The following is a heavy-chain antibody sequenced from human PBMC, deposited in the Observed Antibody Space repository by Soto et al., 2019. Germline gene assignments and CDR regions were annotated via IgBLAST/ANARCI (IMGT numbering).Heavy chain of an antibody. CDR3: ARSKTGIGGIIDY. Sequence: PGGSLRLSCAASGFTFSSYAMSWVRQAPGKVLECVSGISVSGSTIYYADSVKGRFTIARDNSKNTLYLQMSSLRAEDTAVYYCARSKTGIGGIIDYWGQGTLVTVAS. CDR2: ISVSGSTI. J-gene: IGHJ4*02. CDR1: GFTFSSYA. V-gene: IGHV3-23*01. D-gene: IGHD7-27*01.